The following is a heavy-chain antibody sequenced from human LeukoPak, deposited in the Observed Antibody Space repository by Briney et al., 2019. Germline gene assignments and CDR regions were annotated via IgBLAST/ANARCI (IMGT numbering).Heavy chain of an antibody. V-gene: IGHV1-18*01. J-gene: IGHJ4*02. CDR3: ARVACAHCGVDD. CDR1: GYTFTSYG. D-gene: IGHD2-21*02. Sequence: ASVKVSCKASGYTFTSYGISWVRQAHGQGLEWMGWISAYNGNTNYAQKLHGRVTMTTDTSTSTAYMELRSLRSDDTALYYCARVACAHCGVDDWGQGTLVTVSS. CDR2: ISAYNGNT.